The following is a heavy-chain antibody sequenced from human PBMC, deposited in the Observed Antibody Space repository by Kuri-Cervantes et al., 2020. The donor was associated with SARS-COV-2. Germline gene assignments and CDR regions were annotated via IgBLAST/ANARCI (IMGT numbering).Heavy chain of an antibody. CDR2: INPSGGST. CDR1: GYTFTSYY. J-gene: IGHJ5*02. Sequence: ASVKVSCKASGYTFTSYYMHWVRQAPGQGLEWMGIINPSGGSTSYAQKFQGRVTMTTDTSTSTAYMELRSLRSDDTAVYYCARDLRPGYCSSTSCPRSRWFDPWGQGTLVTVSS. D-gene: IGHD2-2*03. V-gene: IGHV1-46*01. CDR3: ARDLRPGYCSSTSCPRSRWFDP.